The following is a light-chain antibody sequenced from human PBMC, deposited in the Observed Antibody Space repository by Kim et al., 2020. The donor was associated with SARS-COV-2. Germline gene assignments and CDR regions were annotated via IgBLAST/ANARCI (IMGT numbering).Light chain of an antibody. V-gene: IGLV2-14*03. CDR1: SGDVGAYNS. CDR2: DVT. Sequence: QSALTQPASVSGSPGQSITISCTGTSGDVGAYNSVSWYQQHPGTAPKLLIHDVTNRPSGVSDRFSGSKSGNTASLTISGLQAEDEADYYCSSYAGSSTYVFGTGTKVTVL. J-gene: IGLJ1*01. CDR3: SSYAGSSTYV.